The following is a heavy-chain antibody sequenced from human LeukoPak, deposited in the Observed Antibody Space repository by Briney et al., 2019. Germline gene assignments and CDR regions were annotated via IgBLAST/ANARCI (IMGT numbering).Heavy chain of an antibody. Sequence: GGSLRLSCAASGFTFRNSWMTWVRQAPGKGLEWVANIRPDGGQEQYADSLEGRITISRDNVRNPLFLQLSSLRTEDTAVYFCATSSDWAFDHWGQGALVTVSS. CDR1: GFTFRNSW. V-gene: IGHV3-7*01. D-gene: IGHD6-19*01. J-gene: IGHJ4*02. CDR2: IRPDGGQE. CDR3: ATSSDWAFDH.